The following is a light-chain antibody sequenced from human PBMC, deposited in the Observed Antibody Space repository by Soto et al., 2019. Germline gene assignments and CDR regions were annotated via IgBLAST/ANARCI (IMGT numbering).Light chain of an antibody. J-gene: IGKJ4*01. CDR2: GAF. CDR1: QSVSSN. V-gene: IGKV3D-15*01. Sequence: EIVMTQSPATLSVSPGERATLSCRASQSVSSNLAWYQQNPGQAPRLLISGAFTRATGIPARFSGSGSVTEFTLTISSLQSEDFAVYYCQQYNNWPLTFGGGTKVEIK. CDR3: QQYNNWPLT.